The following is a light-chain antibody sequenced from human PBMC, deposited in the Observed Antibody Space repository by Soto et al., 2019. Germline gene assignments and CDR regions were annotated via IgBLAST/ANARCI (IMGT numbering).Light chain of an antibody. J-gene: IGLJ3*02. Sequence: QSALTQPASVSGSPGQSITISCTGTSSDVGGYNYVSWYQQHPGKAPKLMIYDVSNRPSGVSNRFSGSKSGNTASLTISGLQAEDEADYYCSSYTSSSTLHWVFGGGTKVTVL. V-gene: IGLV2-14*01. CDR1: SSDVGGYNY. CDR2: DVS. CDR3: SSYTSSSTLHWV.